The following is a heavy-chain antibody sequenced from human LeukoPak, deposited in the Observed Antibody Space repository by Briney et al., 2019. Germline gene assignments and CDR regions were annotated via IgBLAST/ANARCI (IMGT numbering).Heavy chain of an antibody. Sequence: SETLSLTCTVSGGSISSGGYYWSWIRQHPGKGLEWIGYIYYSGSTYYNPSLKSRVTISVDTSKNQFSLKLSSVTAADTAVYYCARVEVGSGSYRAYYYYYMDVWGKGTTVTVSS. CDR3: ARVEVGSGSYRAYYYYYMDV. J-gene: IGHJ6*03. V-gene: IGHV4-31*03. D-gene: IGHD3-10*01. CDR2: IYYSGST. CDR1: GGSISSGGYY.